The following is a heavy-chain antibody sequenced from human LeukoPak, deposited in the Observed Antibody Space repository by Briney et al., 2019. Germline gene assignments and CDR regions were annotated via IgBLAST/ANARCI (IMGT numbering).Heavy chain of an antibody. J-gene: IGHJ4*02. V-gene: IGHV5-51*01. CDR3: ARQDGAAKYYFDY. Sequence: GESLKISCKGSGYSFSSYWIGWVRPMPGEGMEWRGIVDPDDSGTRYSPSFQGQVTISVDKSISTAYLQCSSLKASDPARYYCARQDGAAKYYFDYWGQGTLVTVSS. CDR2: VDPDDSGT. D-gene: IGHD5-24*01. CDR1: GYSFSSYW.